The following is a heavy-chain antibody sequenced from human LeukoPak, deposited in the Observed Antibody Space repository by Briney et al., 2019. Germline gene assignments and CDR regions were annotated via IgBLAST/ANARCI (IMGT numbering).Heavy chain of an antibody. V-gene: IGHV3-21*01. CDR2: INSSSSYI. Sequence: PGGSLTLSCAASGFTFSSYSMNWVRQAPGKGLEWVSSINSSSSYIYYADSGKGRFTISRDNAKNSLYLQMNSLRAEDTAVYYCAVAVGSSPGDYWGQGTLVTVSS. CDR3: AVAVGSSPGDY. D-gene: IGHD1-26*01. J-gene: IGHJ4*02. CDR1: GFTFSSYS.